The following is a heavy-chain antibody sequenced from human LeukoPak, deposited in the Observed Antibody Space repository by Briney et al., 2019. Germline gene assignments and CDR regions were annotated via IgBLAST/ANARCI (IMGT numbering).Heavy chain of an antibody. J-gene: IGHJ4*02. D-gene: IGHD6-6*01. CDR3: AGSGLVPHSFDY. CDR2: INHSGST. V-gene: IGHV4-34*01. CDR1: GGSFSGYY. Sequence: SETLSLTCAVYGGSFSGYYWSWIRQPPGKGLEWIGEINHSGSTNYNPSLKSRVTISVDTSKNQFSLKLSSVTAADTAVYHCAGSGLVPHSFDYWGQGTLVTVSS.